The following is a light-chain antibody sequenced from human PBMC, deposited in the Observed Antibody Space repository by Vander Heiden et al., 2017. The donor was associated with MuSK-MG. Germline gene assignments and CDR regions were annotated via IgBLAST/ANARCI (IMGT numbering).Light chain of an antibody. Sequence: DIQMTQSPSPLSASVGDRVTITCRASQTISSYLNWYQQKPGKAPKLLIFAASNLHSGVPSRFSGSGSGTDFTLTINRLQPEDFATYFCQKRDSAPRTFGQGTKVEI. V-gene: IGKV1-39*01. CDR1: QTISSY. CDR2: AAS. J-gene: IGKJ1*01. CDR3: QKRDSAPRT.